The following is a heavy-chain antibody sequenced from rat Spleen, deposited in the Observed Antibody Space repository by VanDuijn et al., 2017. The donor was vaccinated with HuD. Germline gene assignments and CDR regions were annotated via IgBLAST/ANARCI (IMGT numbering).Heavy chain of an antibody. CDR2: VGSDGDT. J-gene: IGHJ3*01. Sequence: QVQLKESGPGLVQPSQSLSLTCAVPGFTLSRSHLHWVRSPPGKGLEWRGVVGSDGDTSYNAGLKSRLVISRDTSKSQVFLTMSSLQTEDTATYYCARAGSAAISLGNWFAYWGQGSLVTVSS. CDR3: ARAGSAAISLGNWFAY. D-gene: IGHD1-2*01. CDR1: GFTLSRSH. V-gene: IGHV2-32*01.